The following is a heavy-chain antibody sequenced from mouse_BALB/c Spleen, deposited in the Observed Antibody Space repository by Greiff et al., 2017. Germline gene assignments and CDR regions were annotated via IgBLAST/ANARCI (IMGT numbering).Heavy chain of an antibody. CDR3: ARDGGYYGRFAY. CDR1: GFSLTSYG. V-gene: IGHV2-9*02. Sequence: VQLQQSGPGLVAPSQSLSITCTVSGFSLTSYGVHWVRQPPGKGLEWLGVIWAGGSTNYNSALMSRLSISKDNSKSQDFLKMNSLQTDDTAMYYCARDGGYYGRFAYWGQGTLVTVSA. D-gene: IGHD1-1*01. CDR2: IWAGGST. J-gene: IGHJ3*01.